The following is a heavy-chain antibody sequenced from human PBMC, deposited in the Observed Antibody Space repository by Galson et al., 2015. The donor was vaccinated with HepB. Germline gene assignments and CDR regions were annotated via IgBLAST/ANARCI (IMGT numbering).Heavy chain of an antibody. CDR1: GYTFTSYA. V-gene: IGHV1-3*01. D-gene: IGHD3-10*01. J-gene: IGHJ2*01. Sequence: SVKVSCKASGYTFTSYAMPWVRQAPGQRLEWMGWINAGNGNTKYSQKFQGRVTITRDTSASTAYMELSSLRSEDTAVYYCARVKGSEAPKGPRPQYWYFDLWGRGTLVTVSS. CDR3: ARVKGSEAPKGPRPQYWYFDL. CDR2: INAGNGNT.